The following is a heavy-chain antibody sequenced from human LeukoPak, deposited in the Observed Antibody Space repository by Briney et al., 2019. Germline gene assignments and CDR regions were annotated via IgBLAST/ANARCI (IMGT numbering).Heavy chain of an antibody. J-gene: IGHJ3*02. CDR2: ISSSSSYI. CDR1: GFTLSSYS. Sequence: GGSLRLSCAASGFTLSSYSMNWIRQAPGKGLEWVSSISSSSSYIYYADSVKGRFTISRDNDKNSLYLQMNSLRAEDTAVYYCARIRDDFWSGYAFDIWGQGTMVTVSS. D-gene: IGHD3-3*01. CDR3: ARIRDDFWSGYAFDI. V-gene: IGHV3-21*01.